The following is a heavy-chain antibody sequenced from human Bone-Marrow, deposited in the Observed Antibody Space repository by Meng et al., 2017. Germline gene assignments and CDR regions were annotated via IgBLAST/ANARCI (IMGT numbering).Heavy chain of an antibody. CDR2: ISTKGTSI. CDR1: GFTFSTSE. J-gene: IGHJ4*02. D-gene: IGHD3-22*01. Sequence: GESLKISCAASGFTFSTSEMNWVRQAPGKGLEWVSYISTKGTSIYYEDSVKGRFTISRDNAKNSLDLQMNSLRAEDTAVYYCARYYDSSGKYYFDYWGQGTLVTVSS. V-gene: IGHV3-48*03. CDR3: ARYYDSSGKYYFDY.